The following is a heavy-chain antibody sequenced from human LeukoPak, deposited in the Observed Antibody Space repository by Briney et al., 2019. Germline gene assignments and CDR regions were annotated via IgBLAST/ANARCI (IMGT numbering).Heavy chain of an antibody. Sequence: SETLSLTCTVSGGSISSYYWSWIRQPPGKGLEWIGYIYYSGSTNYNPSLKSRVTISVDTSKNQFSLKLSSVTAADTAVYYCARDPTGRTTVAGGMDVWGQGTTVTVSS. CDR3: ARDPTGRTTVAGGMDV. J-gene: IGHJ6*02. CDR1: GGSISSYY. CDR2: IYYSGST. D-gene: IGHD4-23*01. V-gene: IGHV4-59*01.